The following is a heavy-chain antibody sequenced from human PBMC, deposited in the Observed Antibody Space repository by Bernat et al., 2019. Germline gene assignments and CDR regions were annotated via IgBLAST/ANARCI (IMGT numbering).Heavy chain of an antibody. CDR1: GFTFSDYG. Sequence: QVQLVESGGGVVQPGGSLRLSCAASGFTFSDYGMHWVRQAPGKGLEWVAFVRYDGSNKYYADSVNGRFTISRDNSKNTLYLQMNSLRPEDTAVYYCAKDHPYGMDVWGQGTTVTVSS. J-gene: IGHJ6*01. V-gene: IGHV3-30*02. CDR3: AKDHPYGMDV. CDR2: VRYDGSNK.